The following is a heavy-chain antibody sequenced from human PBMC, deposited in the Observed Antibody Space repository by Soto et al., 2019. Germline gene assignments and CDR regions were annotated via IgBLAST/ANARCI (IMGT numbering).Heavy chain of an antibody. V-gene: IGHV2-5*02. CDR2: IYWGDDK. J-gene: IGHJ5*02. CDR3: AHRPTKDSLGLAAAGTKWFDP. CDR1: GFSLSTSGVG. Sequence: QITLKESGPTLVKPTQTLTLTCTFSGFSLSTSGVGVGWIRQPPGKALEWLALIYWGDDKRYSPSLKSRLTTTTDPSKNQVVLTMTNMHPVDTATYYLAHRPTKDSLGLAAAGTKWFDPSGQGTLVTVSS. D-gene: IGHD6-13*01.